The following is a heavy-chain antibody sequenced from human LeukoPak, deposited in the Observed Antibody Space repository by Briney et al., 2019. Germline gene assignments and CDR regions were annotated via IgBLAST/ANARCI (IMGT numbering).Heavy chain of an antibody. CDR3: VRDERAAAAGSEYYFDY. J-gene: IGHJ4*02. Sequence: GASVKVSCRASGYTFSRYGISWVRQAPGQGLEWMGWISDSGNTNCAPKLQDRITLATDTSTSTAYMELRSLKSDDTAVYYCVRDERAAAAGSEYYFDYWGQGTLVTVSS. V-gene: IGHV1-18*01. CDR2: ISDSGNT. D-gene: IGHD6-13*01. CDR1: GYTFSRYG.